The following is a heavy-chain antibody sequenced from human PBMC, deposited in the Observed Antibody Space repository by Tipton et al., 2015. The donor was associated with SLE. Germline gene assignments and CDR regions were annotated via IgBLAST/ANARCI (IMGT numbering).Heavy chain of an antibody. D-gene: IGHD2/OR15-2a*01. CDR1: GFIFSHYG. Sequence: VQLVQSGGGAVQPGRFLRLSCVASGFIFSHYGMHWVRQAPGEGLDWVSFISASGDSTYYANSVKGRVTLSRDNSQNTVFLQMNSLRVEDTAVYYCARDDGTHFVVIPGILGDCFDSWGQGTLVTVSS. V-gene: IGHV3-23*04. CDR2: ISASGDST. J-gene: IGHJ4*02. CDR3: ARDDGTHFVVIPGILGDCFDS.